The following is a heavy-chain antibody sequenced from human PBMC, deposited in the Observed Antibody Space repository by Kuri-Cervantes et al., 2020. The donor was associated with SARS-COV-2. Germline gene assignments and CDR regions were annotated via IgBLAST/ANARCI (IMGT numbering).Heavy chain of an antibody. D-gene: IGHD1-26*01. CDR3: ARDSGSYGEPPNVIA. CDR2: ILYDGSKK. CDR1: GFSFSSYA. Sequence: GGSLRLSCAASGFSFSSYAMHWVRQAPGKGLEWVASILYDGSKKFYADSVKGRFTISRDNSKNTLYLQMNSLRGEDTAVYYCARDSGSYGEPPNVIAWGQGTLVTVSS. V-gene: IGHV3-30*01. J-gene: IGHJ5*02.